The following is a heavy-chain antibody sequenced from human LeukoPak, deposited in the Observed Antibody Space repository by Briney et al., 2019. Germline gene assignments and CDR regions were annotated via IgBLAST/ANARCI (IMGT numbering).Heavy chain of an antibody. CDR1: GYTFTGYY. Sequence: ASVKVSCKASGYTFTGYYMHWVRQAPGQGLEWMGWINPNSGGTIYTQKFQGGVTMTRDTSISTAYMELSGLRSDDTAVYYCVRDLTADTVFLPWGQGTLVTVSS. V-gene: IGHV1-2*02. D-gene: IGHD2-21*02. CDR3: VRDLTADTVFLP. J-gene: IGHJ5*02. CDR2: INPNSGGT.